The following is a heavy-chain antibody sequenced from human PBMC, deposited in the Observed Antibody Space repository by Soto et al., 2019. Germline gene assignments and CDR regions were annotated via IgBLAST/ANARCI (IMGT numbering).Heavy chain of an antibody. Sequence: GGSLRLSCAASGFTFSSCAMSWVRQAPGKGLEWVSAISGSGGSTYYADSVKGRFTISRDNSKNTLYLQMNSLRAEDTAVYYCAKVGMVRTPTGGMDVWGQGTTVTVSS. CDR1: GFTFSSCA. CDR3: AKVGMVRTPTGGMDV. D-gene: IGHD3-10*01. V-gene: IGHV3-23*01. J-gene: IGHJ6*02. CDR2: ISGSGGST.